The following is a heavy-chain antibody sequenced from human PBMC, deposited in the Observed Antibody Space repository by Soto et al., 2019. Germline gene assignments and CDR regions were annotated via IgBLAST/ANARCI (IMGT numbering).Heavy chain of an antibody. J-gene: IGHJ4*02. CDR2: ISYDGSKK. CDR1: GFTFSSYA. CDR3: ARGDSGYDFLDY. V-gene: IGHV3-30-3*01. D-gene: IGHD5-12*01. Sequence: GGSLRLSCAASGFTFSSYAMHWVRQAPGKGLEWVAVISYDGSKKYYADSVKGRFTISRDNSKNTLYLQMNSLRAEDTAVYYCARGDSGYDFLDYWGQGTLVTVSS.